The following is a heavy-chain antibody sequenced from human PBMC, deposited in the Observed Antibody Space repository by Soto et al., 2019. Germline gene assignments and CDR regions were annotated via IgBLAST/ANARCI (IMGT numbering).Heavy chain of an antibody. CDR2: IYYTGIT. J-gene: IGHJ5*02. D-gene: IGHD2-21*01. Sequence: SETLSLTCTVSGGSVSGVDYFWSWIRQSPGKGLEWIGYIYYTGITHLNPSLKSRLTMAVDTSKNEFSLKLTSVSAADTAVYFCAREERKGIISWFDPWGQGTPVTASS. CDR1: GGSVSGVDYF. CDR3: AREERKGIISWFDP. V-gene: IGHV4-30-4*01.